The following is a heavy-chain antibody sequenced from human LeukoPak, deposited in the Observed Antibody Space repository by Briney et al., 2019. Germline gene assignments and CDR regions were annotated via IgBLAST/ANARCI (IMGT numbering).Heavy chain of an antibody. CDR1: GYSFTSYW. CDR3: ARQLWYYDSSGYSY. D-gene: IGHD3-22*01. V-gene: IGHV5-51*01. CDR2: IYPGDSDT. J-gene: IGHJ4*02. Sequence: GESLKISCKGSGYSFTSYWIGWVRQMPGRGLEWMWIIYPGDSDTRYSPSFQGQVTISADKSSSTAYLQWSSLKASDTAMYYCARQLWYYDSSGYSYWGQGTLVTVSS.